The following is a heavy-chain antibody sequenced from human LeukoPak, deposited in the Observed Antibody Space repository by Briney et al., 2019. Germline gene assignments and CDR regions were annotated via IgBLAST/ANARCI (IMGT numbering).Heavy chain of an antibody. D-gene: IGHD4-11*01. CDR2: ISTSGST. Sequence: KPSETLSLTCTVSGGSINSYYWSWIRQPAGKGLEWIGRISTSGSTNYNPSLNSRVTMSVDTSKNQFSLKLKSVTAADTAVYYCARFAYRESYWFDPWGQGTLVTVSS. CDR1: GGSINSYY. V-gene: IGHV4-4*07. J-gene: IGHJ5*02. CDR3: ARFAYRESYWFDP.